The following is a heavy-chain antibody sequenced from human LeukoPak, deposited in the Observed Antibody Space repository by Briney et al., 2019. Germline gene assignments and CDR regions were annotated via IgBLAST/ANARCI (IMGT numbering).Heavy chain of an antibody. CDR1: GGSISSGDYY. V-gene: IGHV4-30-4*08. J-gene: IGHJ4*02. Sequence: SETLSLTCTVSGGSISSGDYYWSWIRQPPGKGLEGIGYIYYSGSTYCNPSLKSRVTISVDTSKNQFSLKLSSVTAADTAVYYCARVEGCSGGSCYLDYWGQRTLVTVSS. CDR2: IYYSGST. CDR3: ARVEGCSGGSCYLDY. D-gene: IGHD2-15*01.